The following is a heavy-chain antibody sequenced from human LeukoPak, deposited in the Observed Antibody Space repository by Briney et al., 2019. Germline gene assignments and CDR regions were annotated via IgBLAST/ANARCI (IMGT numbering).Heavy chain of an antibody. CDR1: GFTFSNYW. CDR2: ISGSGGST. V-gene: IGHV3-23*01. D-gene: IGHD2-15*01. Sequence: PGGSLRLSCAVSGFTFSNYWMRWVRQAPGKGLEWVSAISGSGGSTYYADSVKGRFTISRDNSKNTLYLQMNSLRAEDTAVYYCAKDPGAYCSGGSCYPYYFDYWGQGTLVTVSS. J-gene: IGHJ4*02. CDR3: AKDPGAYCSGGSCYPYYFDY.